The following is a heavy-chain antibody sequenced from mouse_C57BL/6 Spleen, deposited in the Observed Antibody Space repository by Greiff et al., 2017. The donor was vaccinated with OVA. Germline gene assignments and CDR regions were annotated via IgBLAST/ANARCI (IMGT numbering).Heavy chain of an antibody. V-gene: IGHV1-52*01. J-gene: IGHJ2*01. CDR1: GYTFTSYW. CDR3: ARDYYGSSSPFDY. D-gene: IGHD1-1*01. Sequence: QVQLQQPGAELVRPGSSVKLSCKASGYTFTSYWMHWVKQRPIQGLEWIGNIDPSDSETHSNQKFKDKATLTVDKSSSTAYMQLSSLTSEDSAVYYCARDYYGSSSPFDYWGQGTTLTVSS. CDR2: IDPSDSET.